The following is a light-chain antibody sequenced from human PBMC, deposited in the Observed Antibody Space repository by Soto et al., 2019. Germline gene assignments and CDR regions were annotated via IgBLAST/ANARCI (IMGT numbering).Light chain of an antibody. V-gene: IGKV3D-15*01. CDR2: GAS. J-gene: IGKJ4*01. CDR3: QQYNSWPLT. CDR1: QSVSDN. Sequence: IVMTQSPATLSVSPWERATLSCRASQSVSDNLAWYQQKPGQAPRLLIYGASTRATGIPARFSGSGSGTEFTLTISSLQSEDFAVYYCQQYNSWPLTFGGGTKV.